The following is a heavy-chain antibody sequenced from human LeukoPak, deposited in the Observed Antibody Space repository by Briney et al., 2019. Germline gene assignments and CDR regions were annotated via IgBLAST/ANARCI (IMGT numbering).Heavy chain of an antibody. CDR2: ISSSSSYI. CDR3: AKGRGLGELSYDY. CDR1: GFTFSSYS. V-gene: IGHV3-21*01. J-gene: IGHJ4*02. Sequence: PGGSLRLSCAASGFTFSSYSMNWVRQAPGKGLEWVSSISSSSSYIYYADSVKGRFTISRDNAKNSLYLQMNSLRAEDTAVYYCAKGRGLGELSYDYWGQGTLVTVSS. D-gene: IGHD3-16*02.